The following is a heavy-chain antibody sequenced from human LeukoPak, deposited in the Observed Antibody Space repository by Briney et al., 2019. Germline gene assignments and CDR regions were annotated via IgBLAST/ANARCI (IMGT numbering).Heavy chain of an antibody. V-gene: IGHV3-23*01. D-gene: IGHD3-10*01. CDR3: ARDYYGSGSYYYYGMDV. CDR2: ISGSGGTT. Sequence: GGSLRPSCAASGFTFSSYAMSWVRQAPGKGLEWVSAISGSGGTTYYADSVKGRFTISRDNSKNTLYLQMNSLRAEDTAVYYCARDYYGSGSYYYYGMDVWGQGTTVTVSS. CDR1: GFTFSSYA. J-gene: IGHJ6*02.